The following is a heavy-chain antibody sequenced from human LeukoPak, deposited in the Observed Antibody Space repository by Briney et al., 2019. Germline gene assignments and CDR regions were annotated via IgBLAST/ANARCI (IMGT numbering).Heavy chain of an antibody. CDR1: GFTLSSYS. D-gene: IGHD3-16*02. J-gene: IGHJ4*02. V-gene: IGHV3-21*01. CDR3: ASSVWGSYRYFDY. Sequence: PGGSLRLSYAASGFTLSSYSMNRVRQAPGKGLEWVSSISSSSSSIYYADSVKGRFTISRDNAKNSLYLQMNSLRAEDTAVYYCASSVWGSYRYFDYWGQGTLVTVSS. CDR2: ISSSSSSI.